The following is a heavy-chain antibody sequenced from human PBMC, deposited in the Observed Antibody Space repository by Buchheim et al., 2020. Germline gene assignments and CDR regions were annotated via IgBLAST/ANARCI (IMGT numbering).Heavy chain of an antibody. V-gene: IGHV3-33*01. Sequence: QVQLVESGGGVVQPGRSLRLSCAASGFTFSSYGMHWVRQAPGKGLEWVAVIWYDGSNKYYADSVKGRFTISRDNSKNTLYLQMNSLRAEDTAVYYCARDSIGVKDIVVVPAAINPWGQGTL. J-gene: IGHJ5*02. CDR3: ARDSIGVKDIVVVPAAINP. D-gene: IGHD2-2*01. CDR2: IWYDGSNK. CDR1: GFTFSSYG.